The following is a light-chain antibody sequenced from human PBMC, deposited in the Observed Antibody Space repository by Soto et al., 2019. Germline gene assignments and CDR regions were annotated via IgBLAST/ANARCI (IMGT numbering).Light chain of an antibody. Sequence: IVMTQSSATLSVSPGERATLSCRASQSVSSNLAWYQQKPGQAPRLLIYGASTRATGIPARFSGSGSGTEFTLTISSMQSEDFAVYYCQQYNNWPHTFGPGTKVDIK. J-gene: IGKJ3*01. CDR3: QQYNNWPHT. CDR2: GAS. V-gene: IGKV3-15*01. CDR1: QSVSSN.